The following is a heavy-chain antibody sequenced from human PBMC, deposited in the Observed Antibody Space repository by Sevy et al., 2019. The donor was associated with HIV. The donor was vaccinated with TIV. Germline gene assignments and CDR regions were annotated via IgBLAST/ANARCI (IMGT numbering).Heavy chain of an antibody. Sequence: GGSLRLSCAASGFTFSSYAMSWVRQAPGKGLEWVSAISGSGGSTYYADSVKGRFTISRDNSKNTLYLQMNSLRAEDTAVYYCAKFAPPDGNYYYGMDVWGQGTMVTVSS. CDR1: GFTFSSYA. V-gene: IGHV3-23*01. CDR3: AKFAPPDGNYYYGMDV. D-gene: IGHD4-17*01. J-gene: IGHJ6*02. CDR2: ISGSGGST.